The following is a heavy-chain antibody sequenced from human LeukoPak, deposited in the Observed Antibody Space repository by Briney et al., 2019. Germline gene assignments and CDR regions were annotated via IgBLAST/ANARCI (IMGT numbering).Heavy chain of an antibody. CDR3: AGNWAHDAFDI. V-gene: IGHV4-34*01. J-gene: IGHJ3*02. D-gene: IGHD7-27*01. Sequence: SETLSLTCTVSGGSISGYYWSWIRQPPGKGLEWIGEINHSGSTNYNPSLKSRVTISVDTSKNQFSLKLSSVTAADTAVYYCAGNWAHDAFDIWGQGTMVTVSS. CDR1: GGSISGYY. CDR2: INHSGST.